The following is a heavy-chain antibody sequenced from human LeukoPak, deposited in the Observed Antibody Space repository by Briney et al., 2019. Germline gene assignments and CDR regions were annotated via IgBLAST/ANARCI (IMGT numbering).Heavy chain of an antibody. V-gene: IGHV3-30*02. D-gene: IGHD6-13*01. J-gene: IGHJ4*02. CDR2: IRYDGSNK. Sequence: GGSLRLSCAASGFTFSSYGMHWVRQAPGKGLERVALIRYDGSNKYYADSVKGRFTISRDNSKNTLYLQMNSLRAEDTAVYYCAIDRVFRSSWYYFDYWGQGTLVTVSS. CDR3: AIDRVFRSSWYYFDY. CDR1: GFTFSSYG.